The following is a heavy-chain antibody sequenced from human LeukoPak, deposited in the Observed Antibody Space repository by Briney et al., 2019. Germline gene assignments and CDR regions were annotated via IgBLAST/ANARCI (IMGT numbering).Heavy chain of an antibody. CDR2: INPNSGGT. CDR1: GYTFTGYY. CDR3: ARDGVVVVAADNYYMDV. V-gene: IGHV1-2*02. Sequence: ASVKVSCKASGYTFTGYYMHWVRQAPGQGLEWMGWINPNSGGTNYAQKFQGRVTMTRDTSISTAYMELSRLRSDDTAVYYCARDGVVVVAADNYYMDVWGKGTTVTVSS. J-gene: IGHJ6*03. D-gene: IGHD2-15*01.